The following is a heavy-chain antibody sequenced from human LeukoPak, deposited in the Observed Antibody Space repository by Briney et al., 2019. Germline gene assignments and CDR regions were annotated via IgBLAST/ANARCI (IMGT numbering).Heavy chain of an antibody. J-gene: IGHJ5*02. V-gene: IGHV4-59*01. CDR1: GGSISSYY. D-gene: IGHD3-3*01. CDR2: IYYSGST. Sequence: SETLSLTCTVSGGSISSYYWSWIRQPPGKGLEWIGYIYYSGSTNYNPSLKSQVTISVDTSRNQFSLKLSSVTAADTAVYYCARDLSWSGYLGSWFDPWGQGTLVTVSS. CDR3: ARDLSWSGYLGSWFDP.